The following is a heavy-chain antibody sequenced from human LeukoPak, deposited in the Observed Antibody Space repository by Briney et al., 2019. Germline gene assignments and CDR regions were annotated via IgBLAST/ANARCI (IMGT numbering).Heavy chain of an antibody. J-gene: IGHJ5*02. CDR1: GYNLATSW. Sequence: GESLKISRNGSGYNLATSWIPRVRQMPANGLECMRIVYPGDSDTRYSPSFQGQVTVSADKSISTAYLQWSSLKASDTAMYYCARVDGARHDPWGQGTLVTVSS. V-gene: IGHV5-51*01. CDR2: VYPGDSDT. CDR3: ARVDGARHDP. D-gene: IGHD5-24*01.